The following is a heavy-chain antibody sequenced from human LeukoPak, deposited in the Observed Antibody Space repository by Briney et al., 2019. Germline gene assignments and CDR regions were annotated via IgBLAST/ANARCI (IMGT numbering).Heavy chain of an antibody. D-gene: IGHD5-24*01. Sequence: ASVKVSCKASGYTFTGYYMHWVRQAPGQGLEWMGRINPNSGGTNYAQKLQGRVTMTRDTSISTAYMELSRLRSDDTAVYYCAREARERDGYNVFDYWGQGTLVTVSS. V-gene: IGHV1-2*06. CDR1: GYTFTGYY. CDR2: INPNSGGT. J-gene: IGHJ4*02. CDR3: AREARERDGYNVFDY.